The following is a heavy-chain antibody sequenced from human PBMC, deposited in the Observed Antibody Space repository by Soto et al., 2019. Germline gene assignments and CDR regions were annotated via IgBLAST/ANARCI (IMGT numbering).Heavy chain of an antibody. V-gene: IGHV3-33*01. CDR2: IWLEESHE. CDR3: ASGLDVWGRGLRY. CDR1: GFIFSNYG. D-gene: IGHD3-16*01. J-gene: IGHJ4*02. Sequence: QVHLVESGGGVVQPGRSLRLSCTASGFIFSNYGMHWVRQAPGQGLEWVAVIWLEESHEYYAHSVKDRFTISRDNPNKSLYRPMNSLRAEVTAIYACASGLDVWGRGLRYWGQGTLVTVSS.